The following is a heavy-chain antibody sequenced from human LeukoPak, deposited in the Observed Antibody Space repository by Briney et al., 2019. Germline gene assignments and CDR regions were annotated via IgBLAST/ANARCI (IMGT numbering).Heavy chain of an antibody. CDR1: GFTFNSYE. D-gene: IGHD3-16*02. Sequence: PGGSLRLSCAASGFTFNSYEMNWVRQAPGKGLEWVSYISSSGSTIYYADSVEGRFTISRDNARNSLYLQMNSLRAEDTAVYYCARDFRRDYVWGSHRYTGPYWGQGTLVTASS. V-gene: IGHV3-48*03. CDR2: ISSSGSTI. J-gene: IGHJ4*02. CDR3: ARDFRRDYVWGSHRYTGPY.